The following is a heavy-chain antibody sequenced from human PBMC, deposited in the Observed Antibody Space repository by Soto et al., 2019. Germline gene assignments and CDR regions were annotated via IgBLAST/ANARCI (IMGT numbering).Heavy chain of an antibody. CDR2: IYPGDSDT. V-gene: IGHV5-51*01. D-gene: IGHD6-6*01. CDR3: AVSEYSSSLEGPYYYYGMDV. Sequence: GESLKISCKGSGYSFTGYWIGWVRQMPGKGLEWMGIIYPGDSDTRYSPSFQGQVTISADKSISTAYLQWSSLKASDTAMYYCAVSEYSSSLEGPYYYYGMDVWGQGTTVTVSS. J-gene: IGHJ6*02. CDR1: GYSFTGYW.